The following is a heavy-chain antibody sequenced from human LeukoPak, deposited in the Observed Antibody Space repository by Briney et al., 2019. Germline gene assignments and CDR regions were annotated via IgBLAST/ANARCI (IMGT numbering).Heavy chain of an antibody. CDR1: GGSISSGGYY. V-gene: IGHV4-31*03. CDR2: INHSGST. CDR3: ARDVYNWFDP. Sequence: SETLSLTCTVSGGSISSGGYYWSWIRQHPGKGLEWIGEINHSGSTNYNPSLKSRVTISVDTSKNQFSLKLSSVTAADTAVYYCARDVYNWFDPWGQGTLVTVSS. J-gene: IGHJ5*02.